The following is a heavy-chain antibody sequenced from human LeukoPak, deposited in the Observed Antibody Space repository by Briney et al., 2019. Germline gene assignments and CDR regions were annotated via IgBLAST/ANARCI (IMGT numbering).Heavy chain of an antibody. CDR3: ARDLVTVTKGFDI. CDR1: GGSISNFY. V-gene: IGHV4-4*07. J-gene: IGHJ3*02. D-gene: IGHD4-17*01. Sequence: PSETLSLTCTVSGGSISNFYWSWIRQPAGKGLEWIGRISSTGSTNYNPSLKSRVTISIDTSKNQFSLKLRSVTAADTAVYYCARDLVTVTKGFDIWGQGTMVSVSS. CDR2: ISSTGST.